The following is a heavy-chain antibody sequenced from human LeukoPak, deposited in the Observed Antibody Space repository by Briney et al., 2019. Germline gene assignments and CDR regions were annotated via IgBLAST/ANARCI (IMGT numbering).Heavy chain of an antibody. CDR3: ARDEAAPITNDAFDI. D-gene: IGHD1-20*01. CDR1: GGTFSSYA. J-gene: IGHJ3*02. V-gene: IGHV1-69*13. Sequence: SVKVSCKASGGTFSSYAISWVRQAPGQGLEWMGGIIPIFGTANYAQKFQGRVTITADESTSTAYMELSSLRSEDTAVYYCARDEAAPITNDAFDIWGQGTMVTVSS. CDR2: IIPIFGTA.